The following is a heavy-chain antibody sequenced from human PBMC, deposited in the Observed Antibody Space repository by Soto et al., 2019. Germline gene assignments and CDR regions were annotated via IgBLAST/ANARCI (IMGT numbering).Heavy chain of an antibody. CDR1: GGSISSSY. CDR2: IYTSGST. D-gene: IGHD1-26*01. V-gene: IGHV4-4*07. CDR3: ARDRPTYRGSYWGGQPTYNWFDP. J-gene: IGHJ5*02. Sequence: SETLSLTYTVSGGSISSSYWSWIRQPAAKGLEWIGRIYTSGSTNYNPSLKSRATMSVDRPKNQFSLKLGSVTAADTAVNYCARDRPTYRGSYWGGQPTYNWFDPWGQGTLVTVSS.